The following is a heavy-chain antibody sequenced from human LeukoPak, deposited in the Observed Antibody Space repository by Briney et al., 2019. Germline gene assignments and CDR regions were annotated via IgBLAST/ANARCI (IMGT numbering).Heavy chain of an antibody. J-gene: IGHJ4*02. Sequence: SETLSLTCAVYGGSFSGYYWSWIRQPPGKGLEWIGEINHSGSTNYNPSLKSRVTISVDTSKNQFSLKLSSVTAADTAVYYCAREPGDVVAAGPRIDYWGQGTLVTVSS. D-gene: IGHD6-13*01. CDR2: INHSGST. V-gene: IGHV4-34*01. CDR1: GGSFSGYY. CDR3: AREPGDVVAAGPRIDY.